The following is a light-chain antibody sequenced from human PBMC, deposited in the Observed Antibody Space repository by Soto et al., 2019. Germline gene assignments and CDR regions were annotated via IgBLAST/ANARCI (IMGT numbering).Light chain of an antibody. CDR2: DVS. Sequence: QSVLTQAASVSGSPGQSITISCTGTSSDVGGYNYVSWYQQHPGKAPKLMIYDVSNRPSGVSNRFSGSKSDNTASLTISGLQADDEADYYCSSFTPTSALVFGTGTKVTVL. V-gene: IGLV2-14*03. CDR1: SSDVGGYNY. J-gene: IGLJ1*01. CDR3: SSFTPTSALV.